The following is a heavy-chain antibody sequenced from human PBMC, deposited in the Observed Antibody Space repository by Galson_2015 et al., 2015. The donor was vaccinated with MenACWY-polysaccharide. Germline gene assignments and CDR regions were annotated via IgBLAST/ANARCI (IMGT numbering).Heavy chain of an antibody. D-gene: IGHD5-18*01. J-gene: IGHJ6*03. CDR3: AKAGFTYDSFNYYYMDV. Sequence: SLRLSCAASGFTFSRYGVHWVRQAPGKGLEWVALISYDGSNKYHADSVKGRFTISRDNSKNTLFLQMHSLRVEDTAVYYCAKAGFTYDSFNYYYMDVWGEGTTVTVSS. CDR2: ISYDGSNK. V-gene: IGHV3-30*18. CDR1: GFTFSRYG.